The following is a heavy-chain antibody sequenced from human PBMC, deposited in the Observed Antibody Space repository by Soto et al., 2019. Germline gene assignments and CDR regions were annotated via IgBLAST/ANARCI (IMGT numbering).Heavy chain of an antibody. J-gene: IGHJ3*01. CDR2: IGGRGNSA. D-gene: IGHD6-13*01. CDR1: GFIFTNYA. Sequence: GGSLRLSCAASGFIFTNYAMNWVRQAPGKGLEWVSVIGGRGNSAYYADSVQGRFTISRDNSKNTLSLQMSSLTADDTAMYYCARHRIAADIFDVWGQGTMVTVSS. V-gene: IGHV3-23*01. CDR3: ARHRIAADIFDV.